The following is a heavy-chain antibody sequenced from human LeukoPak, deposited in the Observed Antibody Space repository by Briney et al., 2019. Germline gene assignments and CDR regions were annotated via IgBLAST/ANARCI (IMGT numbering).Heavy chain of an antibody. CDR1: GFTFSSYG. CDR3: AKNRGGRYYSGSDY. D-gene: IGHD1-26*01. CDR2: VRGSDAGT. J-gene: IGHJ4*02. V-gene: IGHV3-23*01. Sequence: GGSLRLSCAASGFTFSSYGMNWVRQAPGKWLEWVSSVRGSDAGTSYADSVKGRFTIARYNSKNTLYMQMNSLRAEETAVYYCAKNRGGRYYSGSDYWGQGTLVTVSS.